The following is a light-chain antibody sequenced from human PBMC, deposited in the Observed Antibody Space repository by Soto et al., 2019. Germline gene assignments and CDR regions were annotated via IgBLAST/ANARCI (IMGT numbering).Light chain of an antibody. V-gene: IGKV3-11*01. Sequence: EIVLTQSPATLSLSPGERVTLSCRASQSVSSYLAWYQQKPGQAPRLLIYDASNRATGISARFSGSGSGTDFTLTISSLEPEDFAVYYCQQRSNWPLTFGGGTKVEIK. CDR2: DAS. CDR1: QSVSSY. J-gene: IGKJ4*01. CDR3: QQRSNWPLT.